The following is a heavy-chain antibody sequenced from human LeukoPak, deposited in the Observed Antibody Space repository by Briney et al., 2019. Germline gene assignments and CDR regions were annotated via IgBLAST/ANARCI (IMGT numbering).Heavy chain of an antibody. CDR1: GFTFEDYS. D-gene: IGHD3-22*01. V-gene: IGHV3-9*01. Sequence: GGSLRLSCAASGFTFEDYSMHWVRQAPGKGLEWVSGISWNSGNIGYADSVKGRFTISRDNAKDSLYLQMDSLRAEDTAFYYCGKASSGYYSAILHWGQGTLVTVSS. J-gene: IGHJ4*02. CDR3: GKASSGYYSAILH. CDR2: ISWNSGNI.